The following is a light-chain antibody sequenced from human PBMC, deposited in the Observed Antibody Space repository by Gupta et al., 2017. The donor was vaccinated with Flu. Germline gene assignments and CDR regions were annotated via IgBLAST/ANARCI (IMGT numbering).Light chain of an antibody. CDR2: AAS. Sequence: DIQMTQSPSSLSASVGDRVTISCRASQDIRNNLGWYQQKPGKAPKRQLYAASSLQSGVPSRFSGSGSGTEFTLTVSSLQPEDFATCSCRQHNSYPLTFGGGTKVEIK. CDR3: RQHNSYPLT. CDR1: QDIRNN. V-gene: IGKV1-17*01. J-gene: IGKJ4*01.